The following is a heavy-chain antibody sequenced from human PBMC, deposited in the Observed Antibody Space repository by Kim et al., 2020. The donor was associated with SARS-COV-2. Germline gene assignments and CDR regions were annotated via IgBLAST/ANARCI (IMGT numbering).Heavy chain of an antibody. V-gene: IGHV3-74*01. Sequence: GGSLRLSCAASGFTFSSYWMHWVRQAPGKGLGWVSRINSDGTSTTYADSVKGRFTISRDSAKNTLYLQMNSLRAEDTAVYYCARGSTGSYPRAFDIWGQGTMVTVSS. CDR1: GFTFSSYW. CDR3: ARGSTGSYPRAFDI. CDR2: INSDGTST. J-gene: IGHJ3*02. D-gene: IGHD1-26*01.